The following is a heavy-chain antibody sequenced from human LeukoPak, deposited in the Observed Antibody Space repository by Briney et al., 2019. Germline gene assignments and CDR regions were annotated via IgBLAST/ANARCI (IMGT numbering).Heavy chain of an antibody. Sequence: GGSLRLSCAASGFTFSDYWMNWVRQAPGKGLEWVSVIFSGGTTYFADSVKGRFTISRDDSKNTVYLQMNNLRAEDTAVYYCARDRKGVYDILTGYYFNWFDPWGQGTLVTVSS. D-gene: IGHD3-9*01. CDR3: ARDRKGVYDILTGYYFNWFDP. V-gene: IGHV3-53*01. J-gene: IGHJ5*02. CDR2: IFSGGTT. CDR1: GFTFSDYW.